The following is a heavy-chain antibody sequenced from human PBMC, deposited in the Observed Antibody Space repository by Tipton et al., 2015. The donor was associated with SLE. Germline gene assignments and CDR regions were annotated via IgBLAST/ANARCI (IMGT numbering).Heavy chain of an antibody. D-gene: IGHD6-13*01. CDR2: IYYSGST. Sequence: TLSLTCTVSGGSISSHYWSWIRQPPGKGLEWIGYIYYSGSTNYNPPLKSRVTISVDTSKNQFSLKLSSVTAADTAVYYCSRPIAAAGPDAAFDFWGQGTMVTVSS. V-gene: IGHV4-59*11. CDR1: GGSISSHY. CDR3: SRPIAAAGPDAAFDF. J-gene: IGHJ3*01.